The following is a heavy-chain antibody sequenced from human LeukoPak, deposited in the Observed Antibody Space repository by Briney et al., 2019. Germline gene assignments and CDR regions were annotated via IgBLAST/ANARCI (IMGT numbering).Heavy chain of an antibody. Sequence: SETLSLTCAVYGGSFSGYYWSWIRQPPGKGLEWIGEINHSGSTNYNPSLKSRVTISVDTYKNQFSLKLSSVTAADTAVYYCARGRADYGDSSPFDYWGQGTLVTVSS. J-gene: IGHJ4*02. CDR3: ARGRADYGDSSPFDY. D-gene: IGHD4-17*01. CDR2: INHSGST. CDR1: GGSFSGYY. V-gene: IGHV4-34*01.